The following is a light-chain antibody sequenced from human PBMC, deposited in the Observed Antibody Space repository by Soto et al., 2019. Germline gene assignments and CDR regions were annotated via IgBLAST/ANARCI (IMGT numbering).Light chain of an antibody. Sequence: DIQMTQSPCSLSASVGDRVTITCRASQSISSYLNWYQQKPGKAPKLLIYAASSLQSGVPSRFSGSGSGTDFTLTISSLQPEDFATNYCQQSYSTPPWTVGQGTKVEIK. J-gene: IGKJ1*01. V-gene: IGKV1-39*01. CDR3: QQSYSTPPWT. CDR1: QSISSY. CDR2: AAS.